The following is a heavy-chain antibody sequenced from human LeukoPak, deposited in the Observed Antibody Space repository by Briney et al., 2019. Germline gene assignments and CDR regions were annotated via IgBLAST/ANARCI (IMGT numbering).Heavy chain of an antibody. D-gene: IGHD4-17*01. Sequence: GGSLRLSCAASGFTFSSYAMSWVRQAPGKGLEWVSAISGSGGSTYYADSVKGRFTISRDNSQNKVYLQMNSLRAEDTAVYYCAKGGTSVTRYVDDWGQGTLVTVSS. CDR3: AKGGTSVTRYVDD. CDR1: GFTFSSYA. V-gene: IGHV3-23*01. J-gene: IGHJ4*02. CDR2: ISGSGGST.